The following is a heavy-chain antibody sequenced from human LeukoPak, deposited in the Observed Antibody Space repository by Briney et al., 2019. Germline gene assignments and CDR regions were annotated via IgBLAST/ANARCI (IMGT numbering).Heavy chain of an antibody. CDR3: AKHLIAVAGTPPPHRDY. V-gene: IGHV3-30*18. Sequence: PGGSLRLSCAASGFTFSSYGMHWVRQAPGKGLEWVAVISYDGSNKYYADSVKGRFTISRDNSKNTLYLQTNSLRAEDTAVYYCAKHLIAVAGTPPPHRDYWGQGTLVTVSS. D-gene: IGHD6-19*01. J-gene: IGHJ4*02. CDR1: GFTFSSYG. CDR2: ISYDGSNK.